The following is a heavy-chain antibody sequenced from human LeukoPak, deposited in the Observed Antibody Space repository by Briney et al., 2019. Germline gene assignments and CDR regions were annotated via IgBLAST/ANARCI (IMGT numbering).Heavy chain of an antibody. CDR2: IKQDGSEK. Sequence: PGGSLRLTCAASGFTFSSYWMSWVRQAPGKGLEWVANIKQDGSEKYYVDSVKGRFTISRDNAKNSLYLQMNSLRAEDTAVYYCAREWESLGVVPAAKGYYYYYMDVGGKRTTVTVSS. J-gene: IGHJ6*03. CDR3: AREWESLGVVPAAKGYYYYYMDV. V-gene: IGHV3-7*01. CDR1: GFTFSSYW. D-gene: IGHD2-2*01.